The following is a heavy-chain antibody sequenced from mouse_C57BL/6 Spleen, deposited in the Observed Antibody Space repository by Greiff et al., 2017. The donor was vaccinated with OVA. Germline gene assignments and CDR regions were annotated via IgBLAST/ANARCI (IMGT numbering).Heavy chain of an antibody. J-gene: IGHJ2*01. V-gene: IGHV1-61*01. CDR1: GYTFTSYW. Sequence: VKLQQPGAELVRPGSSVKLSCKASGYTFTSYWMDWVKQRPGQGLEWIGNIYPSDSETHYNQKFKDKATLTVDKSSSTAYMQLSSLTSEDSAVYYCAREGAQPNYFDYWGQGTTLTVSS. CDR3: AREGAQPNYFDY. CDR2: IYPSDSET. D-gene: IGHD3-2*02.